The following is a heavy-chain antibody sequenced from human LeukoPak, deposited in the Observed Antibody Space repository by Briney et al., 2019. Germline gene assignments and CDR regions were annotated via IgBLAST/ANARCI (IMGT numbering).Heavy chain of an antibody. V-gene: IGHV3-30*02. J-gene: IGHJ4*02. CDR1: GFTFSSYG. Sequence: PGGSLRLSCAASGFTFSSYGMHWVRQAPGKGLEWVAFIRPDGSYKYYADSVQGRFTISRDNSKNTLYLQMDSLRVEDTAVYYCAKDLGLAVGSSPFDYWGQGTLVTVSS. CDR2: IRPDGSYK. D-gene: IGHD3-10*01. CDR3: AKDLGLAVGSSPFDY.